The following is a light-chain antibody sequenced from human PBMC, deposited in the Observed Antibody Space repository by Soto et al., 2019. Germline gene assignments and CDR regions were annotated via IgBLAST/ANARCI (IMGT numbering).Light chain of an antibody. J-gene: IGLJ2*01. V-gene: IGLV1-44*01. CDR2: SNN. Sequence: QSVLTQPPSASGTPGQRVTISCSGSSSNIGSNTVNWYQQLPGTAPKLHIYSNNQRPSGIADRFSGSKSGTSASLALSGLQSEDEADYYCAAWNDSLSGPVFGEGTKVTLL. CDR1: SSNIGSNT. CDR3: AAWNDSLSGPV.